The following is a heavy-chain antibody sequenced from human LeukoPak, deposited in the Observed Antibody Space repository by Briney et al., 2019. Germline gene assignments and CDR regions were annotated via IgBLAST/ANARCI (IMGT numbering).Heavy chain of an antibody. CDR3: AKDLSSLFNSFNI. Sequence: GGSLRLSCAASGFTFYEYAMHWVRQAPGKGLEWVSLIIAYGTRTFNVASVKGRFTVSRDNNKNSLYLQMNNLRTEDTALYYCAKDLSSLFNSFNIWGQGTLVTVSS. J-gene: IGHJ3*02. CDR2: IIAYGTRT. CDR1: GFTFYEYA. D-gene: IGHD2/OR15-2a*01. V-gene: IGHV3-43*02.